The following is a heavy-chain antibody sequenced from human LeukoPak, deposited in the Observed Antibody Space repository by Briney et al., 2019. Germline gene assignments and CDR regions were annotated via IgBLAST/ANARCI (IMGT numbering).Heavy chain of an antibody. V-gene: IGHV3-21*01. CDR1: GFTFSSYS. CDR2: ISSSSSYI. CDR3: ARSGAGGAFDM. J-gene: IGHJ3*02. Sequence: GGSLRLSCAASGFTFSSYSMNWVRQAPGKGLEWVSSISSSSSYIYYADSVKGRFTISGDNAKNTLFLQMNSLTAEDTAVYYCARSGAGGAFDMWGRGTMVTVSS. D-gene: IGHD3-10*01.